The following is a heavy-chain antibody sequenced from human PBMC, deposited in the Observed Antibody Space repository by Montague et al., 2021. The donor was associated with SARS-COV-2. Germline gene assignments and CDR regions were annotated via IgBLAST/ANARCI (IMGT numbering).Heavy chain of an antibody. J-gene: IGHJ6*02. CDR2: INYSGST. CDR1: GGSMSGYY. CDR3: ASGADDYYYAMDV. Sequence: SETLSLTCTVSGGSMSGYYWSWIRQSPGKGLEWIGYINYSGSTNYNPSLKSRLTISVDTSKNHFSLNLSSVTAADTAVYYCASGADDYYYAMDVWGQGTTVTVSS. D-gene: IGHD3-10*01. V-gene: IGHV4-59*01.